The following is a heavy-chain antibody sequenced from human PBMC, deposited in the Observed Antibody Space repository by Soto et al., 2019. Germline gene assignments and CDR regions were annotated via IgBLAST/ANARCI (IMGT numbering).Heavy chain of an antibody. CDR2: ISGSGGST. V-gene: IGHV3-23*01. CDR1: GFTFSSYA. CDR3: AKDRLERPSLDY. Sequence: HPGGSLRLSCAASGFTFSSYAMSWVRQAPGKGLEWVSAISGSGGSTYYADSVKGRFTISRDNSKNTLYLQMNSLRAEDTAVYYCAKDRLERPSLDYWGQGTLVTVSS. D-gene: IGHD1-1*01. J-gene: IGHJ4*02.